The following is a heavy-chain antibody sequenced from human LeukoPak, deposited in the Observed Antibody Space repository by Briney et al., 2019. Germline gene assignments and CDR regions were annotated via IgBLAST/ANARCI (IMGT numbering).Heavy chain of an antibody. CDR2: IWFDGSNK. V-gene: IGHV3-33*06. Sequence: PGRSLRLSCAASGFTFSSYGMHWVRQAPGKGLEWVAVIWFDGSNKYYADSVKGRFTISRDNSKNTLYLQMNSLRAEDTAVYYCAKGPPSLVRIQLCSDFDYWGQGTLVTVSS. CDR3: AKGPPSLVRIQLCSDFDY. D-gene: IGHD5-18*01. J-gene: IGHJ4*02. CDR1: GFTFSSYG.